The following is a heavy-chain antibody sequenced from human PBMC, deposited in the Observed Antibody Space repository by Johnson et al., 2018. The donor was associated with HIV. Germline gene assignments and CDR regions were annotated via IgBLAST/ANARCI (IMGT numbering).Heavy chain of an antibody. J-gene: IGHJ3*02. CDR1: GFTFSNYA. D-gene: IGHD3-22*01. V-gene: IGHV3-30*01. CDR2: ISYDGSYK. Sequence: QVHLVESGGGVVQPGRSLRHSCAASGFTFSNYAMHWVRQAPGKGLEWVAVISYDGSYKYYADSVKGRFIISRDNSKNTLSLHMNSLRAEDTAVFYCARTPRPYYYDSSDGAFDIWGQGTMVTVSS. CDR3: ARTPRPYYYDSSDGAFDI.